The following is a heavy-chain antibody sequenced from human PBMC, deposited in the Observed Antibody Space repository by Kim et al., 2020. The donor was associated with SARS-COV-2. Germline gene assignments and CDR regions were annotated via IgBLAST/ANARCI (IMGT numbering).Heavy chain of an antibody. Sequence: DSVKGRFTISRDNSKNTLYLQMNSLRAEDTAVYYCARDLVYSSGWDGMDVWGQGTTVTVSS. D-gene: IGHD6-19*01. J-gene: IGHJ6*02. V-gene: IGHV3-30*01. CDR3: ARDLVYSSGWDGMDV.